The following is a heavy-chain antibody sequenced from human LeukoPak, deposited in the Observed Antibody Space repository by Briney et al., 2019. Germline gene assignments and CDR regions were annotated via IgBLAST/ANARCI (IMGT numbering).Heavy chain of an antibody. V-gene: IGHV3-23*01. CDR3: AKDGQSFNSMYDYFDS. CDR2: IGGGDT. CDR1: GFTFRNFA. Sequence: GGSLRLSCSASGFTFRNFAISWVRQAPGKGLEWVSSIGGGDTHYADSVKGRFTISRDDSRGTVDLQMSSLRAEDTAVYYCAKDGQSFNSMYDYFDSWGQGTLVTVSS. J-gene: IGHJ4*02. D-gene: IGHD2-8*01.